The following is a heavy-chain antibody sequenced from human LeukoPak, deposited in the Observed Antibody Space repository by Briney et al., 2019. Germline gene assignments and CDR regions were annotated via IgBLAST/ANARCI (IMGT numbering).Heavy chain of an antibody. Sequence: SGTLSLTCAVSGGSISSSNWWSWVRQPPGKGLEWIGEIYHSGSTNYNPSLKSRVTISVDKSKNQFSLKLSSVTAADTAVYYCARDLGYCSGGSCYNYWGQGTLVTVSS. CDR2: IYHSGST. CDR1: GGSISSSNW. J-gene: IGHJ4*02. D-gene: IGHD2-15*01. CDR3: ARDLGYCSGGSCYNY. V-gene: IGHV4-4*02.